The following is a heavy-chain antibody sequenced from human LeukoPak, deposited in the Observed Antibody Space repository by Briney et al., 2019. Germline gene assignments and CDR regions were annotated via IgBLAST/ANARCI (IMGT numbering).Heavy chain of an antibody. CDR3: ARGLMVRGVHPREYYFDY. V-gene: IGHV1-8*01. D-gene: IGHD3-10*01. J-gene: IGHJ4*02. CDR1: GYTFTSYD. CDR2: MNPNSGNT. Sequence: GASVKVSCKASGYTFTSYDINWVRQATGQGLEWMGWMNPNSGNTGYAQKFQGRVTMTRSTSISTAYMELSSLRSEDTAVYYCARGLMVRGVHPREYYFDYWGQGTLVTVSS.